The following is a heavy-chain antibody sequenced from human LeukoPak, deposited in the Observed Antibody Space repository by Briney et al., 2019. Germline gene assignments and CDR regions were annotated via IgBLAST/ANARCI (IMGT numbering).Heavy chain of an antibody. CDR2: IIPIFGTA. CDR1: GGTFSSYA. V-gene: IGHV1-69*05. J-gene: IGHJ4*02. D-gene: IGHD5-24*01. CDR3: ARGRDGYNSWFLIDY. Sequence: SVKVSCKASGGTFSSYAISWVRQAPGQGLEWMGGIIPIFGTANYAEKFQGSVPIATEESTGTAYMELSSLRSEDTAVYYCARGRDGYNSWFLIDYWGQGTLVTVSS.